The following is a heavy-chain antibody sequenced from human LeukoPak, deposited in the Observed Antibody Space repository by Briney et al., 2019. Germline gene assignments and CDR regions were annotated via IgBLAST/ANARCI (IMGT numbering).Heavy chain of an antibody. CDR2: ISANGGFI. D-gene: IGHD3-22*01. V-gene: IGHV3-9*03. CDR1: GFNFDDYA. CDR3: TKEVQRWHSYFYRPSYALDI. Sequence: QTGGSLRLSCAVSGFNFDDYAIHWVRQGPGKGLEWVAGISANGGFISYGESVKGRFTISRDNPRNSVFLQMNFLRAEDMAMYFRTKEVQRWHSYFYRPSYALDIWGQGTMVSVSS. J-gene: IGHJ3*02.